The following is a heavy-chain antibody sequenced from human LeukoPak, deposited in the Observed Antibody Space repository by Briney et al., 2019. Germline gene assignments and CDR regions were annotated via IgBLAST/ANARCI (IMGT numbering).Heavy chain of an antibody. V-gene: IGHV1-2*02. CDR3: ARDASIAATPAWFDP. CDR1: GYTFTGYY. CDR2: INPNSGGT. Sequence: ASVKVSCKASGYTFTGYYMHWVRQAPGQGLEWMGWINPNSGGTNHAQKFQGRVTMTRDMSTSTVYMELSSLRSEDTAVYYCARDASIAATPAWFDPWGQGTLVTVSS. D-gene: IGHD6-13*01. J-gene: IGHJ5*02.